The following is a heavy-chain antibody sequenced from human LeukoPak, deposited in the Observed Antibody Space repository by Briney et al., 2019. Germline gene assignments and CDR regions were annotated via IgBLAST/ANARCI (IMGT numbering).Heavy chain of an antibody. V-gene: IGHV3-30*02. Sequence: GGSLRLSCAASGFTFSSYGMHWVRQAPGKGLEWVAFIRYDGSNKYHADSVKGRFTISRDNSKNTLYLQMNSLRAEDTAVYYCAKMDGDYDVAFDYWGQGTLVTVSS. CDR1: GFTFSSYG. D-gene: IGHD4-17*01. CDR2: IRYDGSNK. J-gene: IGHJ4*02. CDR3: AKMDGDYDVAFDY.